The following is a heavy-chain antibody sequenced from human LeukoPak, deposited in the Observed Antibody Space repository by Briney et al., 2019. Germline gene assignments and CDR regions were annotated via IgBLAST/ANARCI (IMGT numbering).Heavy chain of an antibody. D-gene: IGHD6-19*01. CDR2: VSGSGGNT. J-gene: IGHJ4*02. Sequence: GGSLRLSCAASGFTFTNSAMTWVRQAPGKGLEWVSTVSGSGGNTYYADSVKGRFTISRDNSENTLYLRMNSLRAQDTAVYYCAKSLAVPGSPDYWGQGTLVTVSS. CDR1: GFTFTNSA. V-gene: IGHV3-23*01. CDR3: AKSLAVPGSPDY.